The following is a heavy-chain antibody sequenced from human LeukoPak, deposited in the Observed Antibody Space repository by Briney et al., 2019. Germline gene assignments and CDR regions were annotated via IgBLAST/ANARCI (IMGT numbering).Heavy chain of an antibody. Sequence: SLRLSCAASGFTFSSYWMSWVRQAPGKGLEWVANIKKDGSENYYVDSVKGRFTISRDNAKKSLYLQMKSLRAEDTALYYCARHLSGVTGYSYGRGIDYWGQGTLVTVSS. J-gene: IGHJ4*02. CDR2: IKKDGSEN. CDR1: GFTFSSYW. D-gene: IGHD5-18*01. CDR3: ARHLSGVTGYSYGRGIDY. V-gene: IGHV3-7*01.